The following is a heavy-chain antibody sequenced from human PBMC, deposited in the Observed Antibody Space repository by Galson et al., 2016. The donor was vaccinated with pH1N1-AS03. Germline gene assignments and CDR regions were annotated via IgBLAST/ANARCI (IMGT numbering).Heavy chain of an antibody. CDR1: GYIFTGFY. Sequence: SVKVSCKASGYIFTGFYVHWVRQAPGQGLEWMGWINTDSGVTNYAQKFEAWVTMTRDTSVSTAYMELYGLKSDDTAVYYCARDPRGPCTSANCHTTYYFGRDVWGQGTTVIVS. J-gene: IGHJ6*02. D-gene: IGHD2-2*01. V-gene: IGHV1-2*04. CDR3: ARDPRGPCTSANCHTTYYFGRDV. CDR2: INTDSGVT.